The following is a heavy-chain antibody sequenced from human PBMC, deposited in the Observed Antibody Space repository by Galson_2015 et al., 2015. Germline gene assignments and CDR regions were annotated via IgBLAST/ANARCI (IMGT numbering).Heavy chain of an antibody. J-gene: IGHJ6*02. Sequence: LSLTCAVYGGSFSGYYWSWIRQPPGKGLEWIGEINHSGSTNYNPSLKSRVTISVDTSKNQFSLKLSSVTAADTAVYYCARIAGGLRFLEWLPLDYYYGMDVWGQGTTVTVSS. CDR1: GGSFSGYY. CDR2: INHSGST. V-gene: IGHV4-34*01. CDR3: ARIAGGLRFLEWLPLDYYYGMDV. D-gene: IGHD3-3*01.